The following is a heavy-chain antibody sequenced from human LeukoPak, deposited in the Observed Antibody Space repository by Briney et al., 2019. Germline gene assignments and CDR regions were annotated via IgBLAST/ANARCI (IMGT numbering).Heavy chain of an antibody. D-gene: IGHD1-26*01. CDR2: ISGDGITT. CDR1: GVTFSSYV. CDR3: AKDRSEIVGASDY. J-gene: IGHJ4*02. V-gene: IGHV3-23*01. Sequence: PGGSVRLSCAASGVTFSSYVMSWVRQAPGKGLEWVSVISGDGITTHYAGSVKGRFTISRDNSTKMLYLQMNSLRAEDTAVYYCAKDRSEIVGASDYWGQGTLVTVSS.